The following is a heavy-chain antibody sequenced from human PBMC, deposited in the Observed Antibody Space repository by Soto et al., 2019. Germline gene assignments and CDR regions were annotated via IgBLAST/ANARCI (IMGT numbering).Heavy chain of an antibody. J-gene: IGHJ6*02. CDR3: ARGSYYDFWSGYSPSLHYYGMDV. Sequence: ETLSLTCAVYGGSFSGYYWSWIRQPPGKGLEWIGEINHSGSTNYNPSLKSRVTISVDTSKNQFSLKLSSVTAADTAVYYCARGSYYDFWSGYSPSLHYYGMDVWGQGTTVTVSS. V-gene: IGHV4-34*01. D-gene: IGHD3-3*01. CDR1: GGSFSGYY. CDR2: INHSGST.